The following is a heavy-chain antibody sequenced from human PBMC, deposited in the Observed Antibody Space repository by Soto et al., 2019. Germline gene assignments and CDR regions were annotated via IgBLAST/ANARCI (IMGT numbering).Heavy chain of an antibody. CDR2: INPSGGST. J-gene: IGHJ5*02. V-gene: IGHV1-46*01. Sequence: ASVKVSCKASGGTFSSYAISWVRQAPGQGLEWMGIINPSGGSTSYAQKFQGRVTMTRDTSTSTVYMELSSLRSEDTAVYYCARDQPMIVGGRWFDPWGQGTLVTVSS. D-gene: IGHD3-22*01. CDR3: ARDQPMIVGGRWFDP. CDR1: GGTFSSYA.